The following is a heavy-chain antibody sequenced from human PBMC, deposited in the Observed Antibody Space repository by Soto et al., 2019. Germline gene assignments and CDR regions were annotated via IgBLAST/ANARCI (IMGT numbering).Heavy chain of an antibody. V-gene: IGHV3-30-3*01. J-gene: IGHJ4*02. CDR2: ISYDGSNK. Sequence: ESGGGVVQPGRSLRLSCAASGFTFSSYAMHWVRQAPGKGLEWVAVISYDGSNKYYADSVKGRFTISRDNSKNTLYLQMNSLRAEDTAVYYCARDRVTAMAGDYFDYWGQGTLVTVSS. CDR3: ARDRVTAMAGDYFDY. CDR1: GFTFSSYA. D-gene: IGHD5-18*01.